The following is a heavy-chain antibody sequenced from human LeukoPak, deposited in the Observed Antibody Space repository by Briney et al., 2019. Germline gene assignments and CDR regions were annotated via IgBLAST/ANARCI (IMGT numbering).Heavy chain of an antibody. Sequence: GGSLRLSCAASGITLSNYWMHWVRQVPGKGLVWVSRINYEGSTTSYADSVKGRFTISRDNAKNTLYLQMNSLRAEDTSVYYCATSSYGGNFGLFDYWGQGILVTVSS. D-gene: IGHD4-23*01. CDR2: INYEGSTT. V-gene: IGHV3-74*01. CDR3: ATSSYGGNFGLFDY. CDR1: GITLSNYW. J-gene: IGHJ4*02.